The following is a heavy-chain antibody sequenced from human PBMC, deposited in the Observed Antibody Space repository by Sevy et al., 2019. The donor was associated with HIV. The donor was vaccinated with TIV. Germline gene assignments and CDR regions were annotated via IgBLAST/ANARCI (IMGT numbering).Heavy chain of an antibody. J-gene: IGHJ4*02. D-gene: IGHD5-18*01. CDR3: ARGIFSYGYWREFDY. CDR1: GGSISSFY. CDR2: ISYSGST. V-gene: IGHV4-59*01. Sequence: SETLSLTCTVSGGSISSFYWNWIRQSPGKGLEWIGYISYSGSTNYNPSLKSRVTISVDTSKNQFSPKLSSVTAADTAVYYCARGIFSYGYWREFDYWGQGNLVTVSS.